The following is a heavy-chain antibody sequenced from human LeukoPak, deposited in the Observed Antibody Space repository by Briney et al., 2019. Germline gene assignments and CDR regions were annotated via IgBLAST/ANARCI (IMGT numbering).Heavy chain of an antibody. D-gene: IGHD6-19*01. Sequence: GGSLRLSCAASGFTFSSYAMSWVHQAPGKGLEWVSAISGSGGSTYYADSVKGRFTISRDNSKNTLYLQMNSLRAEDTAVYYCARIKRMRRSEFGYSSGDWFDPWGQGTLVTVSS. CDR2: ISGSGGST. V-gene: IGHV3-23*01. CDR3: ARIKRMRRSEFGYSSGDWFDP. J-gene: IGHJ5*02. CDR1: GFTFSSYA.